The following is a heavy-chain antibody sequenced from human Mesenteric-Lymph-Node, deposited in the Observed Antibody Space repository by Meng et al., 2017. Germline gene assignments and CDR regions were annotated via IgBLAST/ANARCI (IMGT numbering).Heavy chain of an antibody. V-gene: IGHV4-34*12. J-gene: IGHJ4*02. CDR3: ARRPTGIDY. CDR2: IIHGGSP. D-gene: IGHD2-8*02. Sequence: HVERQGGGAGWVKPSGTLALTCAFNGGSLSGCYRHSLRKPPGKVVEWIGEIIHGGSPSYNPSLKSRVTISIDTSKNQLSLMLSSVTAADTAVYYCARRPTGIDYWGQGTLVTVFS. CDR1: GGSLSGCY.